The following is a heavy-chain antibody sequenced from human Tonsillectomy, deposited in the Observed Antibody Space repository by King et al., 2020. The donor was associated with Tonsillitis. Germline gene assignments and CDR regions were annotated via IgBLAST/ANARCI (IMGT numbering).Heavy chain of an antibody. CDR1: GLTLSSYT. V-gene: IGHV3-30-3*01. Sequence: VQVVESGGGVVQPGRSLRFFCAASGLTLSSYTMHWVRQSPGQGLEWVPVISNDGSNKYYSDSVKGRFTISRDNSKNTLYLQMNSLRAEDTAVYYCARVLTGSTIDYWGQGTLVTVSS. CDR3: ARVLTGSTIDY. D-gene: IGHD1-20*01. CDR2: ISNDGSNK. J-gene: IGHJ4*02.